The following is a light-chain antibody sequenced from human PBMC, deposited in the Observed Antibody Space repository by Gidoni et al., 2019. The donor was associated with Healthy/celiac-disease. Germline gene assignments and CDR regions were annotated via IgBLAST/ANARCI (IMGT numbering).Light chain of an antibody. CDR1: KLGDKY. CDR3: QACDSSTYVV. J-gene: IGLJ2*01. V-gene: IGLV3-1*01. Sequence: SYELTQPPSVSVSPGQTASITCSGDKLGDKYACWYQQKPGQSPVLVIYQDSKRPSGFPERFSGSNSGNTATLTISGTQAMDEADYYCQACDSSTYVVFGGGTKLTVL. CDR2: QDS.